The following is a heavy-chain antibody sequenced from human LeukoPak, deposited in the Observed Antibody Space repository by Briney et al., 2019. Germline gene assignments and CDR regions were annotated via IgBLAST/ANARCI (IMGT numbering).Heavy chain of an antibody. J-gene: IGHJ4*02. CDR1: GFTFSSHW. CDR2: INQDGSEK. CDR3: ARDGVAAGMYFDY. V-gene: IGHV3-7*03. Sequence: GGSLRLSCAASGFTFSSHWMSWVCQAPGKGLEWVANINQDGSEKHYVDSVKGRFTISRDNAKNSPYLQMNSLRAEDTAVYYCARDGVAAGMYFDYWGQGTLVTVSS. D-gene: IGHD6-13*01.